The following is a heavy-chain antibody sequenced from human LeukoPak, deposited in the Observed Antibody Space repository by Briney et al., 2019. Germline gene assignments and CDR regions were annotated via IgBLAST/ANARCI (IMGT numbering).Heavy chain of an antibody. J-gene: IGHJ4*02. CDR3: ARPSGSVTIFGVVDYFDY. CDR2: IAYDGSNE. D-gene: IGHD3-3*01. CDR1: GFTFTNYG. V-gene: IGHV3-30*04. Sequence: GGSLRLSCVVSGFTFTNYGMHWVRQAPGKGLDWVASIAYDGSNESYAESVKGRFTISRDNAKNTLYLQLNSLRPEDTAVYYCARPSGSVTIFGVVDYFDYWGQGSLVTVSS.